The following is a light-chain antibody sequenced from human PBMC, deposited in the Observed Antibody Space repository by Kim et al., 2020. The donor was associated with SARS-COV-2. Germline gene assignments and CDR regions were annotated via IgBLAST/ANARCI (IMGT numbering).Light chain of an antibody. Sequence: QSALTQPASVSGSPGQSITISCTGTSSDVGGFRYVSWFQQHPGRAPKLIIYEVTKRPSGVSARFSASKSGSTASLSISGLQPEDEATYYCSSYTSRTDYFIFGGGTQLTVL. V-gene: IGLV2-14*01. CDR1: SSDVGGFRY. CDR3: SSYTSRTDYFI. CDR2: EVT. J-gene: IGLJ2*01.